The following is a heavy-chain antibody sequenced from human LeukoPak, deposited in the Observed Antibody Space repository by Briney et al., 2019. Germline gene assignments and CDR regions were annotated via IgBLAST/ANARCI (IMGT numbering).Heavy chain of an antibody. J-gene: IGHJ4*02. CDR3: ATIGDRRTGELYRIDY. V-gene: IGHV3-33*01. CDR1: GFTFSSYG. CDR2: IWYDGSNK. Sequence: PGRSLRLSCAASGFTFSSYGMHWVRQAPGKGLEWVAVIWYDGSNKYYAGSVKGRFTISRDNSKNTLYLQMNSLRAEDAAVYYCATIGDRRTGELYRIDYWGQGTLVTVSS. D-gene: IGHD7-27*01.